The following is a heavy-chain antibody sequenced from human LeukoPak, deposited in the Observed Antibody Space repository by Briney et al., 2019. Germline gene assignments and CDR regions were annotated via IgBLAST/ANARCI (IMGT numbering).Heavy chain of an antibody. CDR1: GFTFSDYY. J-gene: IGHJ6*02. CDR2: ISSSGSTI. D-gene: IGHD6-19*01. CDR3: ARDLSVAGGSKAYYYGMDV. V-gene: IGHV3-11*01. Sequence: PGGTLRLSCAASGFTFSDYYMSWIRQAPGKGLEWVSYISSSGSTIYYADSVKGRFTISRDNAKNSLYLQMNSLRAEDTAVYYCARDLSVAGGSKAYYYGMDVWGQGTTVTVSS.